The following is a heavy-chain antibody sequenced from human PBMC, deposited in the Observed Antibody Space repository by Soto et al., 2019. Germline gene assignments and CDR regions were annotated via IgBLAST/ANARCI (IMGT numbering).Heavy chain of an antibody. J-gene: IGHJ6*02. CDR3: VRQGFGNLHGLVDV. Sequence: QVQLQESGPGLVNPSETLSLTCTVSGVSSGDYKWSWIRQSPGKGLEWIGYIDDGGSTSYNPSLTSRVTMSVDTSTRQFSLNLRSVTAADTAVYYCVRQGFGNLHGLVDVWGQRTTVTVSS. CDR2: IDDGGST. V-gene: IGHV4-59*08. CDR1: GVSSGDYK. D-gene: IGHD3-10*01.